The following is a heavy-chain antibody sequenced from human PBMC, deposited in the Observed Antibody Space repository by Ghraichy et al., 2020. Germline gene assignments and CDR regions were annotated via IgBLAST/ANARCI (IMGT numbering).Heavy chain of an antibody. V-gene: IGHV4-30-4*01. D-gene: IGHD3-22*01. CDR3: ARAIITMIVVVITSMGFDP. Sequence: SETLSLTCTVSGGSISSGDYYWSWIRQPPGKGLEWIGYIYYSGSTYYNPSLKSRVTISVDTSKNQFSLKLSSVTAADTAVYYCARAIITMIVVVITSMGFDPWGQGTLVTVSS. CDR2: IYYSGST. CDR1: GGSISSGDYY. J-gene: IGHJ5*02.